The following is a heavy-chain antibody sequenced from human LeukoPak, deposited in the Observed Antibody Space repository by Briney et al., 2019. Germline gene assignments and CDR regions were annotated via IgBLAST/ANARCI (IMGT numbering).Heavy chain of an antibody. D-gene: IGHD2-8*01. Sequence: PGGSLRLSCAASGFTFSSYGMHWVRQAPGKGLEYVSAISSNGGSTYYANSVKGRFTISRDNSKNTLYLQMNSLRAEDTAVYYCARGVYCTNGVCYQGSVDYWGQGTLVTVSS. V-gene: IGHV3-64*01. CDR2: ISSNGGST. CDR1: GFTFSSYG. CDR3: ARGVYCTNGVCYQGSVDY. J-gene: IGHJ4*02.